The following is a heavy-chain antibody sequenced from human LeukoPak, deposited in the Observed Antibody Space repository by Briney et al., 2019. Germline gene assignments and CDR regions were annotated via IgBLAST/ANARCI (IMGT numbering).Heavy chain of an antibody. J-gene: IGHJ4*02. V-gene: IGHV4-61*01. Sequence: PSETLSLTCTVSGGSISSSSHYWSWIRQPPGKGLEWIGYIYYSGSTNYNPSLKSRVTISVDTSKNQFSLKLSSVTAADTAVYYCARSPYYWGQGTLVTVSS. CDR2: IYYSGST. CDR1: GGSISSSSHY. CDR3: ARSPYY.